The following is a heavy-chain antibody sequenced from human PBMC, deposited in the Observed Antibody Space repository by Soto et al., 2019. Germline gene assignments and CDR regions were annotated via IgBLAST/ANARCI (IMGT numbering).Heavy chain of an antibody. CDR1: GGSISSSNW. CDR2: IYHSGST. D-gene: IGHD1-7*01. Sequence: SETLSLTCAVSGGSISSSNWWGWVRQPPGKGLEWIGEIYHSGSTNYNPSLKSRVTISVDKSKNQFSLKLSSVTAADTAVYYCARGQTGTTGGGYYYYYYGMDVWGQGTTVTVSS. J-gene: IGHJ6*02. V-gene: IGHV4-4*02. CDR3: ARGQTGTTGGGYYYYYYGMDV.